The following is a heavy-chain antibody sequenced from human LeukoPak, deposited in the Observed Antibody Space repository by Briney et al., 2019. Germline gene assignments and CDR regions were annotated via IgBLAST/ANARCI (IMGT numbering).Heavy chain of an antibody. CDR1: GGTFSSYT. V-gene: IGHV1-69*04. Sequence: SVKASCKASGGTFSSYTISWVRQAPGQGLEWMGRIIPILGIANYAQKFQGRVTITADKSTSTAYMELSSLRSEDTAVYYCARERDGYNFPFDYWGQGTLVTVSS. CDR2: IIPILGIA. CDR3: ARERDGYNFPFDY. D-gene: IGHD5-24*01. J-gene: IGHJ4*02.